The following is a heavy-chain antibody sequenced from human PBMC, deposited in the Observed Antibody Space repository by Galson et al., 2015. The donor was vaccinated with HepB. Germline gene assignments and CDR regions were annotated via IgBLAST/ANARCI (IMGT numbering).Heavy chain of an antibody. CDR1: GGTFSSYA. D-gene: IGHD6-19*01. CDR3: ARNRRIAVAGQNWFDP. J-gene: IGHJ5*02. Sequence: SVKVSCKASGGTFSSYAISWVRQAPGQGLEWMGWISAYNGNTNYAQKLQGRVTMTTDTSTSTAYMELRSLRSDDTAVYYCARNRRIAVAGQNWFDPWGQGTLVTVSS. CDR2: ISAYNGNT. V-gene: IGHV1-18*01.